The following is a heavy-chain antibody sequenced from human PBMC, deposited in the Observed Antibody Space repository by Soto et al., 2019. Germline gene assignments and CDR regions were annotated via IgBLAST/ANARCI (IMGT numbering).Heavy chain of an antibody. Sequence: QVQLQGSGPGQVKPSETLSLTYTVSGDSISDYFYWSWIRQPAGKGLGWIDRIYTAGTTKYNPSLKSRVTLSLDKSKNQFSLRLSAVTAADTAVYYFAREVRGGFTGIFDQWGRGSRVTVSS. CDR3: AREVRGGFTGIFDQ. V-gene: IGHV4-4*07. CDR2: IYTAGTT. D-gene: IGHD2-15*01. CDR1: GDSISDYFY. J-gene: IGHJ4*02.